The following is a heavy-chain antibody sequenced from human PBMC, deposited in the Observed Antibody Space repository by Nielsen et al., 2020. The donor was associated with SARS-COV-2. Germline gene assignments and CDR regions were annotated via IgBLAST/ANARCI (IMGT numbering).Heavy chain of an antibody. CDR3: ARGLEWLYY. CDR1: GGSFSGYY. Sequence: PETLFLTCAVYGGSFSGYYWSWIRQPPGKGLEWIGEINHSGSTNYNPSLKSRVTISVDTSKNQFSLKLSSVTAADTAVYYCARGLEWLYYWGQGTLVTVSS. CDR2: INHSGST. V-gene: IGHV4-34*01. J-gene: IGHJ4*02. D-gene: IGHD3-3*01.